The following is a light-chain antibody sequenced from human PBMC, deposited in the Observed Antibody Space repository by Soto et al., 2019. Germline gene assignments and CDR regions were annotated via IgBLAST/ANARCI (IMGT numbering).Light chain of an antibody. V-gene: IGLV2-14*01. J-gene: IGLJ1*01. CDR3: GSYASSSTSYV. Sequence: QSALTQPASVSGSPGQSITISCTGSSSDVGGYSYVSWYQQHPGKAPKLMIYDVSNRPSGVSNRFSGSKSGNTASLTISGLQAEDEADYYCGSYASSSTSYVFGTGTKVTVL. CDR1: SSDVGGYSY. CDR2: DVS.